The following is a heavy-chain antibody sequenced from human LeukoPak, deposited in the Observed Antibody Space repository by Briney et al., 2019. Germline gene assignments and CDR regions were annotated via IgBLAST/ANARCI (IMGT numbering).Heavy chain of an antibody. D-gene: IGHD2-2*01. J-gene: IGHJ6*02. V-gene: IGHV3-30-3*01. Sequence: GGSLRLSCAASGFTFSSYAMHWVRQAPGKGLEWVAVISYGGSNKYYADSVKGRFTISRDNSKNTLYLQMNSLRAEDTAVYYCARARGYCSSTSCYVSYYYGMDVWGQGTTVTVSS. CDR1: GFTFSSYA. CDR3: ARARGYCSSTSCYVSYYYGMDV. CDR2: ISYGGSNK.